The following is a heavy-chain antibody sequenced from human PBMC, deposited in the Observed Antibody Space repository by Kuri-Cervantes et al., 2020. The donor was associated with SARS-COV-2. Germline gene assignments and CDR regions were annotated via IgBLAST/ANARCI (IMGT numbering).Heavy chain of an antibody. CDR2: IYYSGST. CDR1: GGSISSSSYY. CDR3: AREGSDIVVVPAAIRVYYYMDV. V-gene: IGHV4-39*01. D-gene: IGHD2-2*01. J-gene: IGHJ6*03. Sequence: SETLSLTCTVSGGSISSSSYYGGWIRQPPGKGLEWIGSIYYSGSTYYNPSLKSRVTISVDTSKNQFSLKLSSVTAADTAVYYCAREGSDIVVVPAAIRVYYYMDVWGKGTTVTVSS.